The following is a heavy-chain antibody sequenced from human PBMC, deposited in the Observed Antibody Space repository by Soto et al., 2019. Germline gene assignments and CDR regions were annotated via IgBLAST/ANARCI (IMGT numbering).Heavy chain of an antibody. J-gene: IGHJ6*02. CDR2: ISAYNGNT. CDR1: GYTFTSYG. V-gene: IGHV1-18*01. CDR3: ARDLFHCISPSCYRMTEEYGMDV. D-gene: IGHD2-2*01. Sequence: QVQLVQSGAEVKKPGASVKVSCKASGYTFTSYGISWVRQAPGQGLEWMGWISAYNGNTNYAQKLQGRVTMTTDTPTSTAYMELRSLRSDDTAVYYCARDLFHCISPSCYRMTEEYGMDVWGQGTTVTVSS.